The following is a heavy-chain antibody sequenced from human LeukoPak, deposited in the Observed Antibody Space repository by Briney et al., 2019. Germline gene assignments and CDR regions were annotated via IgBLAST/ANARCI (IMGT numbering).Heavy chain of an antibody. CDR2: IKQDGSEK. J-gene: IGHJ4*02. CDR3: GRDMTPLRKYFDSSGSDY. D-gene: IGHD3-22*01. V-gene: IGHV3-7*01. Sequence: GGSLRLSCAASGFTFTNAWMTWVRQAPGKGLEWVANIKQDGSEKYYVDSVKGRFTISRDNAKNSLYLQMNSLRAEDTAVYYCGRDMTPLRKYFDSSGSDYWGQGTLVTVSS. CDR1: GFTFTNAW.